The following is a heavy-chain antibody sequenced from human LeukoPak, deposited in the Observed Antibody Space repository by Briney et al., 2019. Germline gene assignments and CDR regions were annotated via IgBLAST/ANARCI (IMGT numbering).Heavy chain of an antibody. D-gene: IGHD3-10*01. V-gene: IGHV3-48*01. CDR3: ARDLEGSGSFYRPSYDY. CDR1: GFTFSSHS. Sequence: PGGSLRLSCATSGFTFSSHSMNWVRQAPGEGLEWVSYISSSRTTSYADSVKGRFTISRDNAKNSLYLQMNSLRAEDTAVYYCARDLEGSGSFYRPSYDYWGQGTLVTVSS. J-gene: IGHJ4*02. CDR2: ISSSRTT.